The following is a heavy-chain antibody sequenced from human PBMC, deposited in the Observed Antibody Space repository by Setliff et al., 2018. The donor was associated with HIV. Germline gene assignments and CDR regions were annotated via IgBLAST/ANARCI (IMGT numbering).Heavy chain of an antibody. V-gene: IGHV4-34*01. CDR1: GGSFSDYY. Sequence: SETLSLTCGIYGGSFSDYYWSWIRQPPGKGLEWIGSVYYTGSTYYNPSLKSRVTISIDTSKNQSSLKLNSVTAADTAMYYCARDGGSSGWYFVLGYSDYWGPGTLVTVSS. CDR2: VYYTGST. D-gene: IGHD6-19*01. CDR3: ARDGGSSGWYFVLGYSDY. J-gene: IGHJ4*02.